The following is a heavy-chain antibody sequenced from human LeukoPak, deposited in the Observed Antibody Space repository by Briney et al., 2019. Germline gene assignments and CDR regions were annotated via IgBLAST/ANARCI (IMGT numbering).Heavy chain of an antibody. D-gene: IGHD3-22*01. CDR2: LNSDGSST. V-gene: IGHV3-74*01. CDR3: ARASHYYDSSGYYRGWFDP. Sequence: GGSLRLSCAASGFTFSSYWMHWVRQAPGKGLVWVSRLNSDGSSTSYADSVKGRFTISRDNARNTLYLQMNSLRAEDTAVYYCARASHYYDSSGYYRGWFDPGGQGTLVTVSS. CDR1: GFTFSSYW. J-gene: IGHJ5*02.